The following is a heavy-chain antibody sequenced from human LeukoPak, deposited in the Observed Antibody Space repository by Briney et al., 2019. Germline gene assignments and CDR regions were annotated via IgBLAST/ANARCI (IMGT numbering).Heavy chain of an antibody. D-gene: IGHD3-22*01. V-gene: IGHV3-9*01. CDR2: ISWNSGSI. J-gene: IGHJ4*02. Sequence: GRSLRLSCAASGFTFDDYAMHWVRQAPGKGLEWVSGISWNSGSIGYADSVKGRFTISRDNAKNSLYLQMNSLRAEDTALYYCAEIRILQDYYDSSGQLEDFDYWGQGTLVTVSS. CDR3: AEIRILQDYYDSSGQLEDFDY. CDR1: GFTFDDYA.